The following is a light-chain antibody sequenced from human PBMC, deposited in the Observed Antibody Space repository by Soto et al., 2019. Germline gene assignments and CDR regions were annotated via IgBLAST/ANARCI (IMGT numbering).Light chain of an antibody. CDR2: AAS. V-gene: IGKV1-16*02. CDR3: QQYHSYPLT. Sequence: DIQMTQSPSSLSASVGERVTITCRASQGISNHLAWFQQKPGKAPKALISAASNLQSGVPSKFSGSGSRTDFTLTISSLQPEDFATYYCQQYHSYPLTFGGGTKVEIK. CDR1: QGISNH. J-gene: IGKJ4*01.